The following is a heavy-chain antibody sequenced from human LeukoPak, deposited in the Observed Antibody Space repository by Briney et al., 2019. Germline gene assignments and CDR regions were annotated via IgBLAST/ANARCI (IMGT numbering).Heavy chain of an antibody. CDR1: GFTVSSNY. Sequence: GGSLRLSCAASGFTVSSNYMTWVRQAPGKGLGWVSAIYAAGNTYYADSVKGRFTISRDNPKNTLYLQMNSLRVEDTAVYYCARRVATNFVNDYWGQGTLVTVSS. CDR3: ARRVATNFVNDY. CDR2: IYAAGNT. D-gene: IGHD5-12*01. V-gene: IGHV3-66*01. J-gene: IGHJ4*02.